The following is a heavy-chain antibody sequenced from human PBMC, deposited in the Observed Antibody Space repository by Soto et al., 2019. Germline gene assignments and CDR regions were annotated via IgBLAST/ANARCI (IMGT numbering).Heavy chain of an antibody. CDR1: GYSFSDYT. V-gene: IGHV1-3*04. J-gene: IGHJ6*02. CDR3: ARGPQDAYGMDF. CDR2: INTGTAST. Sequence: QVQLVQSGAEVKKPGASVKVSCKASGYSFSDYTMHWVRRAPGQPPEWMARINTGTASTEYSQKFQGRVTITRDTSATTAYTDLSSIRSEDTAVYYCARGPQDAYGMDFWGQGTTVTVS.